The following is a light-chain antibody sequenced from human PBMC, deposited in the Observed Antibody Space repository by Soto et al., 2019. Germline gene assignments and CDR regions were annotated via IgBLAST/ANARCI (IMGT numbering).Light chain of an antibody. CDR2: EVS. V-gene: IGLV2-23*02. CDR1: SGDIGSYNL. Sequence: QSALTQPASVSGSPGQSITISCTGTSGDIGSYNLVSWYQQHPGEVPRLIIYEVSKRPSGVSSRFSGSKSANTASLTISGLQAEDEADYYCCSYAGTPTFVVFGGGTKLTVL. CDR3: CSYAGTPTFVV. J-gene: IGLJ2*01.